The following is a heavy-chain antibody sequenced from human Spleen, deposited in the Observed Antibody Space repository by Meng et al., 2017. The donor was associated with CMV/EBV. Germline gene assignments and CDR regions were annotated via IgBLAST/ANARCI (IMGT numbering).Heavy chain of an antibody. J-gene: IGHJ6*02. Sequence: GESLKISCVVSGFTFSNYAMNWVRQAPGKGLEWVALISGGGGTYYVDSVKGRFTISRDNSKNTLYLQMNSLRAEDTAVYYCARDSYGMDVWGQGTTVTVSS. V-gene: IGHV3-23*01. CDR3: ARDSYGMDV. CDR1: GFTFSNYA. CDR2: ISGGGGT.